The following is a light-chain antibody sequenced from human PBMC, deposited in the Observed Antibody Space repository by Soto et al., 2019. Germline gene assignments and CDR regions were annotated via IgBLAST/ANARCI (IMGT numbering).Light chain of an antibody. V-gene: IGLV7-46*01. CDR2: DIN. Sequence: QAVVTQEPSLTVSPGGTVTLTCGSSTGAVTSRHYPYWFQQKPGQAPRTLIYDINNKHSWTPARFSGSLLGGKAALTLSGAQPEDEADYYCFLSYNSARVFGGGTKLTVL. J-gene: IGLJ2*01. CDR3: FLSYNSARV. CDR1: TGAVTSRHY.